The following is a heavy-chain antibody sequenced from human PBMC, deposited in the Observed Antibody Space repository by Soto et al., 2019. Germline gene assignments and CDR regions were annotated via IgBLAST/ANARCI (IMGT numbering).Heavy chain of an antibody. CDR1: GGSISSSNW. D-gene: IGHD2-15*01. CDR2: ISHSGST. V-gene: IGHV4-4*02. Sequence: PSETLSLTCAVSGGSISSSNWWSWVRQPPGKGLEWIGEISHSGSTNYNPSLKSRVTISADKSKNQFSLKLTSATAADTAIYYCTKWDGYADVWGQGTTVTVSS. J-gene: IGHJ6*02. CDR3: TKWDGYADV.